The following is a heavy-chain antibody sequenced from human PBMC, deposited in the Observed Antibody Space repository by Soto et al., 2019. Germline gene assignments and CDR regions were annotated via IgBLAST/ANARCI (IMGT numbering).Heavy chain of an antibody. J-gene: IGHJ4*02. CDR3: ARESEDLTSNFGY. CDR2: ISSTTNYI. CDR1: GFTFSRYS. Sequence: GGSLRLSCAASGFTFSRYSMNWVRQAPGKGLEWVSSISSTTNYIYYADSMKGRFTVSRDNAKNSVYLDMNSLSAEDTAVYYCARESEDLTSNFGYRGQGTLVTVSS. V-gene: IGHV3-21*01.